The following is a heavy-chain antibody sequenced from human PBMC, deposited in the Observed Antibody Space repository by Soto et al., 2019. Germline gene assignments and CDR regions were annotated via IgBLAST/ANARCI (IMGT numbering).Heavy chain of an antibody. Sequence: QVQLQESGPGLVKPSQTLSLTCSVSGGSITSNTYYWSWIRQHPGKGLEWIGYIYISGITYYNPSLKSRVTISIFTSKNQFSLQLNSMTAADTAVYYCAREPTVTTAGYDAFDMWGQGTMVTVSA. CDR1: GGSITSNTYY. CDR2: IYISGIT. D-gene: IGHD4-17*01. J-gene: IGHJ3*02. V-gene: IGHV4-31*03. CDR3: AREPTVTTAGYDAFDM.